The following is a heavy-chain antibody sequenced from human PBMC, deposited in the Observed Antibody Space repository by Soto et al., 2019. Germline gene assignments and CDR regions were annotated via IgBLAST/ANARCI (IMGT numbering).Heavy chain of an antibody. Sequence: EVQLVESGGGLVQPGGSLSLSCEASGFTFSRYAMHWVRQAPGKGLEYVSPISSNGGSTYYANSVKGRFTISRDNSKNTLYLQMGSLRPEDTAVYYCARGGRGYEFDYWGQGTLVTVSS. V-gene: IGHV3-64*01. CDR2: ISSNGGST. CDR1: GFTFSRYA. CDR3: ARGGRGYEFDY. D-gene: IGHD5-12*01. J-gene: IGHJ4*02.